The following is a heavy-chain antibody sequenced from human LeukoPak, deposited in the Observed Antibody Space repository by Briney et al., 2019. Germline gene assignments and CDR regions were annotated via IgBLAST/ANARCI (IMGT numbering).Heavy chain of an antibody. D-gene: IGHD6-6*01. CDR2: IRYDGSNK. J-gene: IGHJ1*01. V-gene: IGHV3-30*02. CDR1: GFTFSNYG. CDR3: VKRDIQYTSSSGGTFQH. Sequence: GGSLRLSCAASGFTFSNYGMHWVRQAPGKGLEWVTFIRYDGSNKYYADSVKGRFTVSRDNSKNTLYLQMNSLRPEDTAVYNCVKRDIQYTSSSGGTFQHWGQGTLVAVSS.